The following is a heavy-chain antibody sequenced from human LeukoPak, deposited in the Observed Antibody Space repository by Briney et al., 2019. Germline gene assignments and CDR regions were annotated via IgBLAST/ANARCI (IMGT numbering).Heavy chain of an antibody. CDR1: GFTFSSYG. V-gene: IGHV3-48*02. Sequence: GGSLRLSCAASGFTFSSYGMQWVRQAPGKGLEGVSYITYNSGTIFYADSVKGRFTISRDNAKDSLYLQMSSLRDEDTAVYYCARDSGYSYADDYWGQGTLVTVSS. D-gene: IGHD5-18*01. CDR3: ARDSGYSYADDY. CDR2: ITYNSGTI. J-gene: IGHJ4*02.